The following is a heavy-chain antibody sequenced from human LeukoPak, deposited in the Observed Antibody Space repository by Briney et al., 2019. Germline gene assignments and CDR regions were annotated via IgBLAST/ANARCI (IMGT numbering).Heavy chain of an antibody. CDR3: ARDQGCYYGSGISDL. D-gene: IGHD3-10*01. Sequence: LGGSLRLSCAASGFTYSSYEMSWVRPAPGEGLEGVSFISSSGSTIYYADSVKGRFNIARDNAKKSLYLQMNSLRAGDTSVYYCARDQGCYYGSGISDLWGRGTLFTVSS. J-gene: IGHJ2*01. CDR2: ISSSGSTI. CDR1: GFTYSSYE. V-gene: IGHV3-48*03.